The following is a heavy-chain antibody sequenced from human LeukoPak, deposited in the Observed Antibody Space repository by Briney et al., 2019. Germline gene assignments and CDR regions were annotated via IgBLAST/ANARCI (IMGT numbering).Heavy chain of an antibody. J-gene: IGHJ4*02. Sequence: GGSLRLSCAASGFTFSSYSMNWVRQAPGKGLEWVSSISSSSSYIYYADSVKGRFTISSDNAKSSLYLQMNSLRAEDTAVYYCARGKTRGSFDYWGQGTLVTVSP. CDR2: ISSSSSYI. CDR3: ARGKTRGSFDY. V-gene: IGHV3-21*01. CDR1: GFTFSSYS. D-gene: IGHD2-8*02.